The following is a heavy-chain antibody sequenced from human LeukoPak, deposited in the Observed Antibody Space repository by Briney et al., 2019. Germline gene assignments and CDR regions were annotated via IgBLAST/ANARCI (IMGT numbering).Heavy chain of an antibody. CDR2: IYSNGNT. Sequence: SETLSPTCTVSGGSISSSGYYWSWIRQPAGKGLEWIGRIYSNGNTNYNPSLKSRVAISEDMSKNQFSLKLSSVTAADTAVYYCARAPSGYGSGTYYSHYMDVWGTGTTVTVSS. CDR3: ARAPSGYGSGTYYSHYMDV. D-gene: IGHD3-10*01. V-gene: IGHV4-61*02. CDR1: GGSISSSGYY. J-gene: IGHJ6*03.